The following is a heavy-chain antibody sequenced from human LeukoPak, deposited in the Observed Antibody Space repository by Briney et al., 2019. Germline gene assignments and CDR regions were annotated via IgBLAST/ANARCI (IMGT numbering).Heavy chain of an antibody. CDR2: INWNGGST. Sequence: GGSLRLSCAASGFTFDDYGMSWVRQAPGKGLEWVAGINWNGGSTVYADSVKGRFTISRDNAKNSLYLQMNSLRAEDTALYYCAREGPGYCSGGSCYSGYWGQGTLVTVSS. CDR1: GFTFDDYG. CDR3: AREGPGYCSGGSCYSGY. D-gene: IGHD2-15*01. V-gene: IGHV3-20*04. J-gene: IGHJ4*02.